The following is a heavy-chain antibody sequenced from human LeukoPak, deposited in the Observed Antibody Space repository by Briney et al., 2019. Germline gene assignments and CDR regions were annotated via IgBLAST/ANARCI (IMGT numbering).Heavy chain of an antibody. V-gene: IGHV4-34*01. CDR1: GGSFSGYY. D-gene: IGHD1-26*01. Sequence: PSETLSLTCAVYGGSFSGYYWSWIRQPPGKGLEWIGEINHSGSTNHNPSLKSRVTISVDTSKNQFSLKLSSVTAADTAVYYCARRRIVGATDYWGQGTLVTVSS. CDR2: INHSGST. CDR3: ARRRIVGATDY. J-gene: IGHJ4*02.